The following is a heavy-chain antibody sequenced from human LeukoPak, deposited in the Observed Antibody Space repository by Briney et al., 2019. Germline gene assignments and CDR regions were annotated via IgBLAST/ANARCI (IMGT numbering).Heavy chain of an antibody. CDR3: ARAFRYCSSTSCYSYYYYYMDV. D-gene: IGHD2-2*01. CDR2: INHSGST. V-gene: IGHV4-34*01. J-gene: IGHJ6*03. CDR1: GGSFSGYY. Sequence: PSETLSLTCAVYGGSFSGYYWSWIRQPPGNGLEWIGEINHSGSTNYNPSLKSLVTISVDTSKNQFSLKLSSVTAADTAVYYCARAFRYCSSTSCYSYYYYYMDVWGKGTTVTVSS.